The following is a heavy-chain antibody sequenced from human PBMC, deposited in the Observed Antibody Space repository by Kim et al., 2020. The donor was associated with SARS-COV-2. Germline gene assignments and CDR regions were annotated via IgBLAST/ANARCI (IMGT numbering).Heavy chain of an antibody. J-gene: IGHJ4*02. Sequence: KYYADSVKGRFTISRDNSKNTLYLQMNSLRAEDTAVYYCAKELGLYYFDYWGQGTLVTVSS. CDR2: K. CDR3: AKELGLYYFDY. V-gene: IGHV3-33*06.